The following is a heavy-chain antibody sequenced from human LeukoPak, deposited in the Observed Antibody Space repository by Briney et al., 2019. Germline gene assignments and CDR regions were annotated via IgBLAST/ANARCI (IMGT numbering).Heavy chain of an antibody. V-gene: IGHV3-74*01. D-gene: IGHD3-22*01. CDR3: AKGRNLVAISGYFDY. Sequence: PGGSLRLSCAASGFTFSSFWMDWVRQAPGKGLVWVSRINSDGSSTGYADSVKGRFTISRDNSKNTLYLQMNSLRAEDTAVYYCAKGRNLVAISGYFDYWGQGTLVTVSS. CDR2: INSDGSST. J-gene: IGHJ4*02. CDR1: GFTFSSFW.